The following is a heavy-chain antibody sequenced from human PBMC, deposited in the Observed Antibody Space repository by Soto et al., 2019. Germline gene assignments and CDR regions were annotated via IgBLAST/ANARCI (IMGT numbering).Heavy chain of an antibody. CDR3: ARNFWSGFSGGGYYYYYMDV. J-gene: IGHJ6*03. D-gene: IGHD3-3*01. CDR1: GYTFTSYG. CDR2: ISAYNGNT. Sequence: ASVKVSCKASGYTFTSYGISWVRQAPAQGLEWMGWISAYNGNTNYAQKLQGRVTMTTDTSTSTAYMELRSLRSDDTAVYYCARNFWSGFSGGGYYYYYMDVWGKGTTVTVSS. V-gene: IGHV1-18*01.